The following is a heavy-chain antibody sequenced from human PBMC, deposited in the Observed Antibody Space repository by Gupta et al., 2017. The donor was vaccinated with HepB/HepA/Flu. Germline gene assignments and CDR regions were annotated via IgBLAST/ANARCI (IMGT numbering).Heavy chain of an antibody. D-gene: IGHD5-18*01. V-gene: IGHV3-7*01. J-gene: IGHJ4*02. CDR3: ARELWFGDLLDY. CDR2: IKEDGTEK. CDR1: GLTFRTYW. Sequence: EVQLVESGGGLVQPGGSLRLSCAASGLTFRTYWMTWVRQAPGKGLEWVANIKEDGTEKYYLESVKGRFTISRDNAKNSLFLQMNSLRVEDTAIYYCARELWFGDLLDYWGQGTLVTVSS.